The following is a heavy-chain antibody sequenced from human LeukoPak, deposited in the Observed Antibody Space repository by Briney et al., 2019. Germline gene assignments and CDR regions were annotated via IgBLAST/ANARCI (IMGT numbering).Heavy chain of an antibody. CDR3: ARGGSSYNDEHEELDY. CDR1: GYTFTSHD. Sequence: GASVKVSCKASGYTFTSHDINWVRQATGQGLEWMGWMNPNSGYTGYEQKFQGRVTMTRDTSTSTAYMELSSLRSEDTAVYYCARGGSSYNDEHEELDYWGQGTVVTVSS. J-gene: IGHJ4*02. D-gene: IGHD3-22*01. CDR2: MNPNSGYT. V-gene: IGHV1-8*01.